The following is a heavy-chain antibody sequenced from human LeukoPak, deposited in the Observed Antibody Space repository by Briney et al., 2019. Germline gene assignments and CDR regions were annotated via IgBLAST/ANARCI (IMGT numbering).Heavy chain of an antibody. Sequence: PGGSLRLSCAASEFTFSSYSMNWVRQAPGKGLEWVSSISSSSSYIYYADSVKGRFTISRDNAKNSLYLQMNSLRAEDTAVYYCARDHDMVRGVPLDYWGQGTLITVSS. J-gene: IGHJ4*02. V-gene: IGHV3-21*01. CDR2: ISSSSSYI. D-gene: IGHD3-10*01. CDR3: ARDHDMVRGVPLDY. CDR1: EFTFSSYS.